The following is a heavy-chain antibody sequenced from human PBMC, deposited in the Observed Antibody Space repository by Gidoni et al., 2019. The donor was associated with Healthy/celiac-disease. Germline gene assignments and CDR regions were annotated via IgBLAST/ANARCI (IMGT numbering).Heavy chain of an antibody. CDR2: IYYSGST. V-gene: IGHV4-59*01. CDR3: ARVGANYWYFDL. Sequence: QVQLQESGPGLVQPSETLSLTCTVSGGSISSYYWSWIRQPPGKGLEWIGYIYYSGSTNYNPSLKSRVTISVDTSKNQFSLKLSSVTAADTAVYYCARVGANYWYFDLWGRGTLVTVSS. D-gene: IGHD1-26*01. J-gene: IGHJ2*01. CDR1: GGSISSYY.